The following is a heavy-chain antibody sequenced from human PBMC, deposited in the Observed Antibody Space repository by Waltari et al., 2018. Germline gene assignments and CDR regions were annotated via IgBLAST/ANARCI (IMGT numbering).Heavy chain of an antibody. Sequence: EVQLLESGGGLVQPGGSLRLSCAASGFAFSSYAMIWVRQAPGKGREWVSAISGSGGSTYYADSVKGRFTISRDNSKNTLYLQMNSLRAEDTAVYYCAKDSDRNDAFDIWGQGTMVTVSS. CDR1: GFAFSSYA. CDR2: ISGSGGST. V-gene: IGHV3-23*01. J-gene: IGHJ3*02. CDR3: AKDSDRNDAFDI.